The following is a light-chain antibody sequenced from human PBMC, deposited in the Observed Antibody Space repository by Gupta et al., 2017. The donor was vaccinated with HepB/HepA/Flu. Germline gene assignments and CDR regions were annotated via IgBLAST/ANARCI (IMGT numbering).Light chain of an antibody. V-gene: IGKV1-39*01. Sequence: DIQMTQSPSSLSASIGDRVTISFRANQKINTYLAWYQQQPGKAPNVLIYSASSLQSGVPSRFSGSGSATDFTLTISSLQPEDLAIYFCQKSYNPPWTFGQGTKVEI. CDR2: SAS. J-gene: IGKJ1*01. CDR3: QKSYNPPWT. CDR1: QKINTY.